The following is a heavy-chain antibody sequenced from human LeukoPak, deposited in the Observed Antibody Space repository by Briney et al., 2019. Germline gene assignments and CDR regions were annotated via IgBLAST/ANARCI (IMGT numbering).Heavy chain of an antibody. J-gene: IGHJ4*02. CDR2: IKRDGSEK. D-gene: IGHD2-2*01. CDR3: ARDVPRYCSSTSCLDY. Sequence: GGSLRLSCAASGFTFSSYWMSWVRQAPGKGLEWVANIKRDGSEKSYVYAVKGLFTISRDNAKTSLYLQMNMRRAEDTAVYYCARDVPRYCSSTSCLDYWGQGTLVTVSS. V-gene: IGHV3-7*01. CDR1: GFTFSSYW.